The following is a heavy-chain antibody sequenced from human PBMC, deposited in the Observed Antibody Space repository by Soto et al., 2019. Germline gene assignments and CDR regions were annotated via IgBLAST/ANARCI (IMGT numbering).Heavy chain of an antibody. CDR1: GGTFSSYA. J-gene: IGHJ6*02. V-gene: IGHV1-69*06. D-gene: IGHD2-15*01. CDR3: ARSTPLYRRHYYYGMDV. Sequence: QVQLVQSGAEVKKPGSSVKVSCKASGGTFSSYAISWVRQAPGQGLEWMGGIIPIFGTANYAQKFQGRVTITADKSTSTAYMELSSLRSEDTAVYYCARSTPLYRRHYYYGMDVWGQGTTVTVSS. CDR2: IIPIFGTA.